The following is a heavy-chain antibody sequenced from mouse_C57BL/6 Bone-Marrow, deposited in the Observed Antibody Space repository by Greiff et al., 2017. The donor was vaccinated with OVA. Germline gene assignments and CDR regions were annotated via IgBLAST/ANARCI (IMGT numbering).Heavy chain of an antibody. CDR2: IDPSDSYT. CDR3: ARSGLITTVVATDYYAMDY. CDR1: GYTFTSYW. V-gene: IGHV1-69*01. Sequence: QQSCKASGYTFTSYWMHWVKQRPGQGLEWIGEIDPSDSYTNYNQKFKGKSTLTVDKSSSTAYMQLSSLTSEDSAVYYCARSGLITTVVATDYYAMDYWGQGTSVTVSS. D-gene: IGHD1-1*01. J-gene: IGHJ4*01.